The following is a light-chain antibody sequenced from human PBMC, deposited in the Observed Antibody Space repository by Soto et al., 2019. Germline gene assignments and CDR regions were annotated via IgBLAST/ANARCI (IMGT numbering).Light chain of an antibody. V-gene: IGKV3-20*01. Sequence: EVVLAQARGTPSLSPGQRATLSCTASQCVSKNYLAWYQQKPGEAPRLLIYGASNRATGIPDRFSGSGSGTDFTLPISRLEPDDFAVYYCQRYGSPGTFGQGTKVDIK. CDR3: QRYGSPGT. CDR1: QCVSKNY. CDR2: GAS. J-gene: IGKJ1*01.